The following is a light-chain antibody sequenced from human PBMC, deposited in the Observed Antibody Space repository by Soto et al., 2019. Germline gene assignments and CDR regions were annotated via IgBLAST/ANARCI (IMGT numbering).Light chain of an antibody. CDR1: GSNFGSNT. CDR2: NND. V-gene: IGLV1-44*01. CDR3: AAWDDRLKGYV. J-gene: IGLJ1*01. Sequence: QSVLTQPPSASGTPGHRVTISCSGSGSNFGSNTVNWYQHPPGTAPKLLIYNNDQRPSGVTDRFSGSKSGTSASLAISGLQSDDEADYYCAAWDDRLKGYVFGTGTKLTVL.